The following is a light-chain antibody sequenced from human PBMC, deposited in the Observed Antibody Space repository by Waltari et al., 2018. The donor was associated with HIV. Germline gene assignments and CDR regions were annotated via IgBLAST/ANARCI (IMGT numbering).Light chain of an antibody. CDR1: QNVDRW. J-gene: IGKJ2*01. V-gene: IGKV1-5*03. CDR3: QQYNSDFYT. CDR2: KAS. Sequence: IQLTQSPSILSASVGDRITITCRASQNVDRWLAWYQQRPGRAPKPVIYKASTVEYDVPARFSGSGSGTNFTLTINNLHPDDFATYYCQQYNSDFYTFGLGTRLDLK.